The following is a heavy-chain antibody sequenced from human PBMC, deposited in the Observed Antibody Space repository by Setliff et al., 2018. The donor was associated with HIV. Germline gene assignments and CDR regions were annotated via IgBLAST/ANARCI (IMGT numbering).Heavy chain of an antibody. CDR2: INPNSGGT. CDR3: ARGLGGGLEGSDYMDV. J-gene: IGHJ6*03. D-gene: IGHD2-15*01. V-gene: IGHV1-2*02. CDR1: GYTFTGYY. Sequence: GASVKVSCKASGYTFTGYYMHWVRQAPGQGLEWMGWINPNSGGTNYAQKFQGRVTMTRDTSISTAYMELSRLRSDDTAVYYCARGLGGGLEGSDYMDVWGKGTTVTVSS.